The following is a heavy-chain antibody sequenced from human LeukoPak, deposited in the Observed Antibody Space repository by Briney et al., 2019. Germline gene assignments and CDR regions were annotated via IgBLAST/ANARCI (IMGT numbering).Heavy chain of an antibody. J-gene: IGHJ5*02. V-gene: IGHV1-69*05. Sequence: SVKVSCKASGGTFSSYAISWVRQAPGQALEWMGGIIPIFGTANYAQKFQGRVTITTDESTSTAYMELSSLTSEDTAVYYCALKDYSTSRFAPWGQGTLVTVSS. D-gene: IGHD6-6*01. CDR2: IIPIFGTA. CDR1: GGTFSSYA. CDR3: ALKDYSTSRFAP.